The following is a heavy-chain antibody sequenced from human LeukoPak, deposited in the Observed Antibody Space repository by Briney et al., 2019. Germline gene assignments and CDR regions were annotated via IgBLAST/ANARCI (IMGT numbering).Heavy chain of an antibody. V-gene: IGHV3-21*01. J-gene: IGHJ4*02. CDR2: ISSSSSYI. CDR1: GFTFSSYS. D-gene: IGHD2-2*01. Sequence: PGGSLRLSCAASGFTFSSYSMNWVRQAPGKGLEWGSSISSSSSYIYSAASVKGRLTFSRANAKNSPYLQMTILRAADRPGFYGARDPGHRLPTFDYWGQGTLVTVSS. CDR3: ARDPGHRLPTFDY.